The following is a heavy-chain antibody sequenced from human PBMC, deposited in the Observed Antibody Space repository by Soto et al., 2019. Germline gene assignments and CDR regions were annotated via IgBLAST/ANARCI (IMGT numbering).Heavy chain of an antibody. CDR3: ARTGHSGSYDY. D-gene: IGHD3-22*01. CDR1: GYTFTNYG. Sequence: ASVKVSCKASGYTFTNYGIHWVRQAPGQRLEWMGWINAGNGDTKYSENFQGRVTITRDTSASTVYLDLGSLSSEDTAFYYCARTGHSGSYDYWGQGTLVTVSS. J-gene: IGHJ4*02. V-gene: IGHV1-3*01. CDR2: INAGNGDT.